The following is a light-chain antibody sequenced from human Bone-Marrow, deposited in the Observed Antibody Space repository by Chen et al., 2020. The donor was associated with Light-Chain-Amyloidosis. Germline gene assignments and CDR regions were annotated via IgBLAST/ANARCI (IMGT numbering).Light chain of an antibody. Sequence: QSALPQPASLSGSPGQSITLSCPGTSSDAGNYNLVSWYQQHPGKAPKLIVYEVTKRPSGVSTRFSGSKSGNTASLTISGLQAEDEAHYYCCSYAGLYTLVFGGGTKLSVV. V-gene: IGLV2-23*02. CDR2: EVT. J-gene: IGLJ2*01. CDR1: SSDAGNYNL. CDR3: CSYAGLYTLV.